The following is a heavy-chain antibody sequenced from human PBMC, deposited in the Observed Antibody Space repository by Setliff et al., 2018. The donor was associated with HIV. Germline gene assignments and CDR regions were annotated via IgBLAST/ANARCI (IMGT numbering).Heavy chain of an antibody. V-gene: IGHV4-61*08. CDR2: IYYSGTT. Sequence: TSETLSLTCTVSGGSISRSDYCWGWIRQHPGKGLEWIGYIYYSGTTNYNPSLESRVSISVDTSKNQFSLKLKSVTAADTAVYYCARDSDGSSYYHFAHWSQGTLVTISS. CDR1: GGSISRSDYC. J-gene: IGHJ4*02. D-gene: IGHD3-22*01. CDR3: ARDSDGSSYYHFAH.